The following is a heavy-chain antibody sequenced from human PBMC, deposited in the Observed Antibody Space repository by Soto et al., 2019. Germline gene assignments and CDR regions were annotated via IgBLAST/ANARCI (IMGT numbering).Heavy chain of an antibody. J-gene: IGHJ6*03. CDR3: AKGLHQSADYYYMDV. CDR1: GFTFSSYD. Sequence: EVQLLESGGGLVQPGGSLRLSCAASGFTFSSYDMSWVRQAPGKGLEWVSAISGSGGSTYYAASVKGRFTISRDNSKNTLYLQMNSLIAEDTAVYYCAKGLHQSADYYYMDVWGKVTPVTVSS. D-gene: IGHD4-4*01. CDR2: ISGSGGST. V-gene: IGHV3-23*01.